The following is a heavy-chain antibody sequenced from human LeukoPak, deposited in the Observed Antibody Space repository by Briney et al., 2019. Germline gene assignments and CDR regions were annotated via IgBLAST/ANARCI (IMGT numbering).Heavy chain of an antibody. Sequence: GVSLRLSCPAPGFTFTTYTRIWFRQAPGKGLEWVSTITTSDGNTYYSYAVKGRFTISRDKSKNTLYLQVNSLRAEDTPIYSCANPLASQWLVLDFWGQGTLVTVSP. J-gene: IGHJ4*02. D-gene: IGHD6-19*01. V-gene: IGHV3-23*01. CDR1: GFTFTTYT. CDR2: ITTSDGNT. CDR3: ANPLASQWLVLDF.